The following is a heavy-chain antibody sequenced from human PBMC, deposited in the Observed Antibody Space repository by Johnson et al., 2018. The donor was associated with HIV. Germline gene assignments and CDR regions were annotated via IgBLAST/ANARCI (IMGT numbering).Heavy chain of an antibody. CDR2: ISYDGSNK. CDR1: GFTFSIYA. J-gene: IGHJ3*02. V-gene: IGHV3-30*04. CDR3: AREWRKWRGRAFDI. D-gene: IGHD5-12*01. Sequence: QVQLVESGGGVVQPGRSLRLSCAASGFTFSIYAMHWVRQAPGKGLEWVAVISYDGSNKYYADSVKGRFTISRDNSKNTLYLQMNSLRAEDTAVYYCAREWRKWRGRAFDIWGPGTMVTVSS.